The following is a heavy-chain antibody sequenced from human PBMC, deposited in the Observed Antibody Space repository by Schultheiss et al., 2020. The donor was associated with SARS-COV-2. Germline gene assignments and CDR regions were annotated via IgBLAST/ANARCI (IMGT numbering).Heavy chain of an antibody. CDR1: GGSVNSGDYY. Sequence: SETLSLTCNVSGGSVNSGDYYWSWIRQPPGKGLEWIGYIYYSGSTNYNPTLKSRVTISVDTSKNQFSLKLSSVTAADTAVYYCARAPMVQGVIGFDYWGQGTLVTVSS. V-gene: IGHV4-61*08. J-gene: IGHJ4*02. D-gene: IGHD3-10*01. CDR3: ARAPMVQGVIGFDY. CDR2: IYYSGST.